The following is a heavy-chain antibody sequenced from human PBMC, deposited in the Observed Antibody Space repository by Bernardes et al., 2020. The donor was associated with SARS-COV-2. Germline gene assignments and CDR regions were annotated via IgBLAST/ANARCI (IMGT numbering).Heavy chain of an antibody. J-gene: IGHJ4*02. CDR3: ARLRGGYIDS. D-gene: IGHD3-16*01. V-gene: IGHV3-7*01. Sequence: GGSLRLSCAASGFTFSGYWMTWVRQAPGKGLEWVANIKQDGTDKNYVDSVKGRFTISRDNTENSLYLQLNSLRAEDTAVFYCARLRGGYIDSWGQGTLVNGSS. CDR2: IKQDGTDK. CDR1: GFTFSGYW.